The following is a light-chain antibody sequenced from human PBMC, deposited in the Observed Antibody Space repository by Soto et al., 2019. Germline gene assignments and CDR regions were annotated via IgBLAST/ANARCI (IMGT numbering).Light chain of an antibody. CDR2: GAS. Sequence: EIVLTQSPGTLSLSPGERATLSCRASQSVSSSYLAWYQQKPGQAPRLLIYGASSRATGIPDRFSGSGSGTDFTLTISRLEPADFAVYYCQQYDSSPLFTFGPGTKVDIK. CDR1: QSVSSSY. CDR3: QQYDSSPLFT. J-gene: IGKJ3*01. V-gene: IGKV3-20*01.